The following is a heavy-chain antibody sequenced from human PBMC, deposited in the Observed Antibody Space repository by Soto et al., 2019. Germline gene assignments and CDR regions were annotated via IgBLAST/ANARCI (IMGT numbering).Heavy chain of an antibody. J-gene: IGHJ4*02. Sequence: QVQLVQSGAEVKKPGASVKVSCKASGYTFTSYEINWVRQATGQGLEWMGWMNPNSGDTGYAQKFQGRVTMTRNTSVSTAYMELSSLRSEDAAVYYCARGDLLWFGERLRWGQGTLVTVSS. CDR3: ARGDLLWFGERLR. CDR2: MNPNSGDT. V-gene: IGHV1-8*01. CDR1: GYTFTSYE. D-gene: IGHD3-10*01.